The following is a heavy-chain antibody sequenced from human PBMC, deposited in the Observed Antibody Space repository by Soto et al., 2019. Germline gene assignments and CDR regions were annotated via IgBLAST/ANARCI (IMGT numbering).Heavy chain of an antibody. CDR3: ARHDSSGYYYYFDY. D-gene: IGHD3-22*01. CDR1: GYTFTSYG. CDR2: ISAYNGNT. V-gene: IGHV1-18*01. J-gene: IGHJ4*02. Sequence: GASVKVSCKASGYTFTSYGISWVRQAPGQGLEWMGWISAYNGNTNYAQKFQGKVTMTTDTSTSTAYMELRSLRSDDTAVYYCARHDSSGYYYYFDYWGQGTLVTVSS.